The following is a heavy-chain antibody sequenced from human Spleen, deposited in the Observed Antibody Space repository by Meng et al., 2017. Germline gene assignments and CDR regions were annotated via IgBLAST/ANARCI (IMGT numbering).Heavy chain of an antibody. D-gene: IGHD6-19*01. Sequence: SETLSLTCTISGDSISSSYWSWIRQPPGKGLEWIGYISHTESTKYIPSLKSRITMSVDTSKNQFSLKLTSVTAADTAVYYCARVPHSSGWSGNYYFDDWGQGTLVTVSS. CDR3: ARVPHSSGWSGNYYFDD. CDR2: ISHTEST. J-gene: IGHJ4*02. CDR1: GDSISSSY. V-gene: IGHV4-59*01.